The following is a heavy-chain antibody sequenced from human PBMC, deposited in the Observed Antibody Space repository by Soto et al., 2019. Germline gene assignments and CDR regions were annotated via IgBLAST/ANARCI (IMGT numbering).Heavy chain of an antibody. J-gene: IGHJ4*02. Sequence: ASVKVSCKASGYTFTSYGISWVRQAPGQGLEWMGWISAYNGNTNYAQKLQGRVTMTTDTSTSTAYMELRSLRSDDTAVYYCAIVGGLSSRVVGLDFRGQGTLVTVSS. CDR2: ISAYNGNT. D-gene: IGHD3-22*01. CDR1: GYTFTSYG. V-gene: IGHV1-18*01. CDR3: AIVGGLSSRVVGLDF.